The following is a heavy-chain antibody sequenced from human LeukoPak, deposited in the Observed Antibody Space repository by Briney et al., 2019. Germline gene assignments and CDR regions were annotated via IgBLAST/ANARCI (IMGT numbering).Heavy chain of an antibody. CDR2: IWYDGSNK. CDR1: GFTFSSYG. D-gene: IGHD7-27*01. V-gene: IGHV3-33*06. Sequence: GGSLRLSCAASGFTFSSYGMHWVRQAPGKGLEWVAVIWYDGSNKYYADSVKGRFTISRDNSKNTLYLQMNSLRAEDTAVYYCAKDGVNWGSYFDYWGQGTLVTVSS. CDR3: AKDGVNWGSYFDY. J-gene: IGHJ4*02.